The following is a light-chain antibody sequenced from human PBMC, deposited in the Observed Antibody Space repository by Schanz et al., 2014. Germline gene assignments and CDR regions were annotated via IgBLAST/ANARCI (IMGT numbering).Light chain of an antibody. CDR1: QIVSND. CDR3: QQYGSSPWT. CDR2: GAS. V-gene: IGKV3-20*01. J-gene: IGKJ1*01. Sequence: EVVLTQSPATLSLSPGERATLSCRASQIVSNDFAWYQQKPGQAPNVLIYGASRRATGIPDRFSGSGSGTDFTPTISRLEPEDFAVYYWQQYGSSPWTFGQGTKVEIK.